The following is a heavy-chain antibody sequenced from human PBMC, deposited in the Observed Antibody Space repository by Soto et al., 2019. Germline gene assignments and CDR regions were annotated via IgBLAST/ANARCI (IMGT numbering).Heavy chain of an antibody. Sequence: GGSLRLSCAASGFTFSSYAMHWVRQAPGKGLEWVAVISYDGSNKYYADSVKCRFTISRDNSKNTLYLQMNSLRAEDTAVYYCARVRYNWELTFDYWGQGTLVTVSS. CDR3: ARVRYNWELTFDY. CDR1: GFTFSSYA. D-gene: IGHD1-20*01. CDR2: ISYDGSNK. J-gene: IGHJ4*02. V-gene: IGHV3-30*04.